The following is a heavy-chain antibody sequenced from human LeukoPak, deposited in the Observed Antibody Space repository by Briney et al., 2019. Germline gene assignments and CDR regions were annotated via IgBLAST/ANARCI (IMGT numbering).Heavy chain of an antibody. J-gene: IGHJ6*02. D-gene: IGHD2-2*01. V-gene: IGHV4-39*01. CDR3: ARRVPAAIHYSYYGMDV. Sequence: PSETLSLACTVSGGSISSSSYYWGWIRQPPGKGLEWIGSIYYSGSTYYNPSLKSRVTISVDTSKNQFSLKLSSVTAADTAVYYRARRVPAAIHYSYYGMDVWGQGTTVTVSS. CDR1: GGSISSSSYY. CDR2: IYYSGST.